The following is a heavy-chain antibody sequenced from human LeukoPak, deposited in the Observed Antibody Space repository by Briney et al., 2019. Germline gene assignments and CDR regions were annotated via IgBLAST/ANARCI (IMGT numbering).Heavy chain of an antibody. CDR1: GYTFTSYG. CDR3: ARVVEIVVVVAATPYYFDY. Sequence: GGSVKVSCKASGYTFTSYGISWVRQAPGQGLEWMGWISAYNGNTNYAQKLQGRVTMTTDTPTSTAYMELRSLRSDDTAVYYCARVVEIVVVVAATPYYFDYWGQGTLVTVSS. CDR2: ISAYNGNT. D-gene: IGHD2-15*01. J-gene: IGHJ4*02. V-gene: IGHV1-18*04.